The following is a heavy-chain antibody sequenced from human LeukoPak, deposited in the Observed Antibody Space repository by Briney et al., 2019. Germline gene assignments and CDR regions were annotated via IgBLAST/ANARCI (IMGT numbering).Heavy chain of an antibody. CDR1: GGTFSSYG. Sequence: PGGALRLSCAASGGTFSSYGMHWVRQAPGKGLERGAFIRIGTSKYSADSVRGRFTISRDNSQNTVSLQVNNLRTEDTALYYCAKTSLSDASGHYYYMAVGGKGTTVTVSS. CDR3: AKTSLSDASGHYYYMAV. D-gene: IGHD3-3*01. CDR2: IRIGTSK. V-gene: IGHV3-30*02. J-gene: IGHJ6*03.